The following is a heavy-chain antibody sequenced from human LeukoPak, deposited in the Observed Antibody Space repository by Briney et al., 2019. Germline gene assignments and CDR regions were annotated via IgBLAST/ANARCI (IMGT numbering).Heavy chain of an antibody. CDR2: IKEDGSET. CDR3: ARSFSRSYFDY. D-gene: IGHD2-2*01. CDR1: GFIFKKYW. V-gene: IGHV3-7*01. Sequence: GGSLRLSCAASGFIFKKYWMNWVRQVPGKGLECLANIKEDGSETYYADSVKGRFTISRDNAKNSLYLQMNSLRAEDTAVYYCARSFSRSYFDYWGQGTLVTVSS. J-gene: IGHJ4*02.